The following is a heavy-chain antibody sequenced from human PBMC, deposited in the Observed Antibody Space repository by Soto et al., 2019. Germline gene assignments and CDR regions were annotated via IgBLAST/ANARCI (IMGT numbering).Heavy chain of an antibody. CDR2: IMPFFDIA. J-gene: IGHJ4*02. CDR1: GGTFSRHS. Sequence: SVKVSCKASGGTFSRHSITWVRQAPGHGLEWMGMIMPFFDIASYAQKFQGRVTITTDKSTSTTYMELSSLRSEDTAVYYCARGPKSGNYFLSYFYYWGQGTLVTVSS. D-gene: IGHD4-4*01. V-gene: IGHV1-69*02. CDR3: ARGPKSGNYFLSYFYY.